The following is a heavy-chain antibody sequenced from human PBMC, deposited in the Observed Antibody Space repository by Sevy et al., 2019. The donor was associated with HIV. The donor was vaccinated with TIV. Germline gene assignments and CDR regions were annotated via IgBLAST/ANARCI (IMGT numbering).Heavy chain of an antibody. CDR1: GFTFGDYA. CDR3: SRVRMSTVTTSDY. CDR2: IRIKAYGGTT. Sequence: GGSLRLSSTASGFTFGDYAMIWFRQAPGKGLEWVGFIRIKAYGGTTEYAASVKGRFTISRDDSKSIAYLQMNSLKTEDTAVYYCSRVRMSTVTTSDYWGQGTLVTVSS. V-gene: IGHV3-49*03. J-gene: IGHJ4*02. D-gene: IGHD4-17*01.